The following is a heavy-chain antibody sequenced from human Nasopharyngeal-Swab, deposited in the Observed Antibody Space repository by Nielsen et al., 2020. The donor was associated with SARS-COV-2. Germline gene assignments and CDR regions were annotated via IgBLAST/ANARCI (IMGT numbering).Heavy chain of an antibody. CDR2: ISSSSSYI. Sequence: VRQAPGKGLEWVSSISSSSSYIYYADSVKGRFTISRDNTKNSVYLQMNSLRAEDTAVYYCVRMGDYTWNGFDIWGQGTMVTVSS. CDR3: VRMGDYTWNGFDI. V-gene: IGHV3-21*01. J-gene: IGHJ3*02. D-gene: IGHD1-26*01.